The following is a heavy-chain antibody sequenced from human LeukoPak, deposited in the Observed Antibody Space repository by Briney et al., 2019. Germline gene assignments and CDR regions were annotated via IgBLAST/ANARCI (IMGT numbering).Heavy chain of an antibody. D-gene: IGHD2-2*01. Sequence: SLRLSCAASGFTFSSYVMHWVRQAPGKGLEWVAVIWYDGSNKYYAYSVKGRFTISRDNSKNTLYLQMNSLRAEDTAVYYCARDSPSHIVVVPAAPRGALDIWGQGTMVTVSS. CDR1: GFTFSSYV. V-gene: IGHV3-33*01. CDR2: IWYDGSNK. J-gene: IGHJ3*02. CDR3: ARDSPSHIVVVPAAPRGALDI.